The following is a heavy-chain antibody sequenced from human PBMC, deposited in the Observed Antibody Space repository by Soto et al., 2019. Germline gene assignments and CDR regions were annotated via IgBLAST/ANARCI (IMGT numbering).Heavy chain of an antibody. CDR1: GYTFTSYD. Sequence: QVQLVQSGAEVKKPGASVKVSCKASGYTFTSYDINWVRQATGQGLEWMGWMNPNSGNTGYAQKFQGRVTMTRNTSISTAYMELSSLRSEDTAVYYCARAPTDYDFWSGYYYYYYYGMDVWGQGTTVTVSS. CDR2: MNPNSGNT. D-gene: IGHD3-3*01. CDR3: ARAPTDYDFWSGYYYYYYYGMDV. J-gene: IGHJ6*02. V-gene: IGHV1-8*01.